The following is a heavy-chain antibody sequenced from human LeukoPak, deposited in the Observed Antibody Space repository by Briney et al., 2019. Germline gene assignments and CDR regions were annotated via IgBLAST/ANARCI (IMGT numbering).Heavy chain of an antibody. CDR3: ARLEYSSSSGPFDY. Sequence: SETLSLTCTVSGGSISSYYWSWIRQPPGKGLEWIGYIYYSGSTNYNPSLKSRVTISADTSKNQFSLKLSSVTAADTAVYYCARLEYSSSSGPFDYWGQGTLVTVSS. D-gene: IGHD6-6*01. J-gene: IGHJ4*02. CDR1: GGSISSYY. V-gene: IGHV4-59*01. CDR2: IYYSGST.